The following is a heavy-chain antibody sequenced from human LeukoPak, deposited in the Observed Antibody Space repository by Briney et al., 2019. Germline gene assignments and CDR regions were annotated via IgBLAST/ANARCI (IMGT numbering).Heavy chain of an antibody. D-gene: IGHD2-15*01. V-gene: IGHV4-59*08. CDR1: GGSISSLY. CDR2: IYYTGST. Sequence: SETLSLTCSVSGGSISSLYWSWIRQPPGKGLEWIGYIYYTGSTNYNPSLKSRVTMFVDMSKNQFSLRLSSVTAADTAVYYCAGHIVVVLPLRFDPWGQGTLITVSS. CDR3: AGHIVVVLPLRFDP. J-gene: IGHJ5*02.